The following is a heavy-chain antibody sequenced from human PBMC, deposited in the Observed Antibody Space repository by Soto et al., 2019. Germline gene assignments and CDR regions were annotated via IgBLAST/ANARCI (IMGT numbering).Heavy chain of an antibody. V-gene: IGHV4-59*08. CDR3: ARHVNLPLVGTGFDS. CDR1: DGSIIGYY. D-gene: IGHD6-19*01. J-gene: IGHJ4*02. CDR2: IYSIGST. Sequence: SETLCLPFTVSDGSIIGYYWICLRQPPGKGLEWIVYIYSIGSTNYNPSLRSRVTMSIDTSQEQFSLKLSSVTATDTAVYYCARHVNLPLVGTGFDSWGRGTLVTVFS.